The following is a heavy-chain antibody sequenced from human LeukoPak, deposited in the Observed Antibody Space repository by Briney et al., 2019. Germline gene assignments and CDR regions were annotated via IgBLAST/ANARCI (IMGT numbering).Heavy chain of an antibody. CDR1: GFTFSSYW. CDR2: IKQDGSEK. V-gene: IGHV3-7*01. CDR3: ARGELGYCSGGSCYADAFDI. Sequence: GGSLRLSCAASGFTFSSYWMSWVRQAPGKGLEWVANIKQDGSEKYYVDSVKGRFTISRDNAKNSLYLQMNSLRAEDTAVYYYARGELGYCSGGSCYADAFDIWGQGTMVTVSS. J-gene: IGHJ3*02. D-gene: IGHD2-15*01.